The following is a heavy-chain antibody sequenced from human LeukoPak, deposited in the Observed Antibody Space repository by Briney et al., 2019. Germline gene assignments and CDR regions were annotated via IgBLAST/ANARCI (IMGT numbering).Heavy chain of an antibody. D-gene: IGHD1-1*01. CDR2: ITTSSSYM. J-gene: IGHJ4*02. Sequence: GGSLRLSCAASGFTFSSYSMNWVRQAPGKGLEWISSITTSSSYMYYADSVKGRFTISRGNAKNSLYLQMNSLRDEDTAVYYCARCGTACDYWGQGTLVTVSS. CDR3: ARCGTACDY. CDR1: GFTFSSYS. V-gene: IGHV3-21*01.